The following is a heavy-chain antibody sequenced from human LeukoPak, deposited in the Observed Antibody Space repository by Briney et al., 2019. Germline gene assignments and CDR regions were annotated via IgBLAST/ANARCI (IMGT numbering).Heavy chain of an antibody. V-gene: IGHV4-59*01. CDR1: GGSISSYY. CDR3: AGEAANCSSTSCRSWDAFDI. J-gene: IGHJ3*02. Sequence: SETLSLTCTVSGGSISSYYWSWIRQPPGKGLEWIGYNYYSGSTNYNPSLKSRVTISVDTSKNQFSLKLSSVTAADTAVYYCAGEAANCSSTSCRSWDAFDIWGQGTMVTVSS. CDR2: NYYSGST. D-gene: IGHD2-2*01.